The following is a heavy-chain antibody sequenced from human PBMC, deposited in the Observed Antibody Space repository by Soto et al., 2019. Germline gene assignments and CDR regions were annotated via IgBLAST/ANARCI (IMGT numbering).Heavy chain of an antibody. Sequence: ASGKLSSKAPVYTFTSYGISSVRPAPGQGIEWMGWISAYNGNTNYAQKLQGRVTMTTDTSTSTAYMELRSLRSDDTAVYYCARDRFDLQREPVACRARGSPVPVSA. CDR1: VYTFTSYG. CDR2: ISAYNGNT. CDR3: ARDRFDLQREPVAC. J-gene: IGHJ1*01. D-gene: IGHD1-1*01. V-gene: IGHV1-18*04.